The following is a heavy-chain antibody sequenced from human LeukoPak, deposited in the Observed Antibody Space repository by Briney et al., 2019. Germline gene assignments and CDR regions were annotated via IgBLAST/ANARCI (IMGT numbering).Heavy chain of an antibody. J-gene: IGHJ4*02. CDR2: IYTSGST. V-gene: IGHV4-61*02. CDR3: ARDKGGVAAIDY. Sequence: SETLSLTCTVSGDSISSGDYYWSWIRQPAGKGLEWIGRIYTSGSTNYNPSLKSRVTMSVDTSKNQFSLKLSSVTAADTAVYYCARDKGGVAAIDYWGQGTLVTVSS. CDR1: GDSISSGDYY. D-gene: IGHD6-19*01.